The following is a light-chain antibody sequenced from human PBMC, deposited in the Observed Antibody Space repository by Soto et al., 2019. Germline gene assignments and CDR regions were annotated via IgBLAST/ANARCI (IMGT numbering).Light chain of an antibody. CDR3: SSYTSSSALNRV. J-gene: IGLJ3*02. V-gene: IGLV2-14*01. CDR2: EVS. CDR1: SSDVGGYTY. Sequence: QSALTQPASVSGSPGQSITISCTGTSSDVGGYTYVSWYQQHPGKAPKLIIFEVSNRPSGVSHRFSGSKSANTASLTISGLQAEDEGDYYCSSYTSSSALNRVFGGGTKLTVL.